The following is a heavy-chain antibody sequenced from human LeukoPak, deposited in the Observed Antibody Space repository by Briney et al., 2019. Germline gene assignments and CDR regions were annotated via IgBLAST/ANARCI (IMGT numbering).Heavy chain of an antibody. CDR2: INHSGST. CDR1: GGSFSDYY. V-gene: IGHV4-34*01. J-gene: IGHJ4*02. Sequence: SETLSLTCAVYGGSFSDYYWSWIRQPPGKGLEWIGEINHSGSTNYNPSLKSRVTISVDTSKNQFSLKLSSVTAADTVVYYCARGRMDTATLYYFDYWGQGTLVTVSS. CDR3: ARGRMDTATLYYFDY. D-gene: IGHD5-18*01.